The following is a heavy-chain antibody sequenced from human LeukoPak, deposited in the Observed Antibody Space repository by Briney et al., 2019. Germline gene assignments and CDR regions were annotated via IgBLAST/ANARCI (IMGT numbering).Heavy chain of an antibody. D-gene: IGHD6-19*01. Sequence: GGSLRLSCVASGFTFSSYAINWVRQAPGKGLEWVSAIFTVGDNKYYADSVKGRFTISRDNSKKELYLQMNSLRPEDTAVYYCAREEIAGAGPNSFYYYMDVWGKGTTVTVSS. J-gene: IGHJ6*03. CDR1: GFTFSSYA. CDR3: AREEIAGAGPNSFYYYMDV. V-gene: IGHV3-30*01. CDR2: IFTVGDNK.